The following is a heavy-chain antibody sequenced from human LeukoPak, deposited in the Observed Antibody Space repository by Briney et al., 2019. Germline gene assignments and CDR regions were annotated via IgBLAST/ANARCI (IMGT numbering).Heavy chain of an antibody. V-gene: IGHV1-69*04. CDR3: ARGGDILTPDMDV. D-gene: IGHD3-9*01. Sequence: SVKVSCKASGGTFSSYAISWVRQAPGQGLEWMGRIIPILGIANYAQKFQGRVTITADKSTSTAYMELSSLRSEDTAVYYCARGGDILTPDMDVWGQGTTVTVSS. CDR1: GGTFSSYA. CDR2: IIPILGIA. J-gene: IGHJ6*02.